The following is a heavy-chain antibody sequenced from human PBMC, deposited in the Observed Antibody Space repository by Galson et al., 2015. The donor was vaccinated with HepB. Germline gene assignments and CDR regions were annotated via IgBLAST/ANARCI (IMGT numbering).Heavy chain of an antibody. D-gene: IGHD5-12*01. V-gene: IGHV3-30*02. CDR2: IRYDGSNK. J-gene: IGHJ4*02. CDR3: AGYSGYDLIPPSFDY. CDR1: GFTFSSYG. Sequence: SLRLSCAASGFTFSSYGMHWVRQAPGKGLEWVAFIRYDGSNKYYADSVKGRFTISRDNSKNTLYLQMNSLRAEDTAVYYCAGYSGYDLIPPSFDYWGQGTLVTVSS.